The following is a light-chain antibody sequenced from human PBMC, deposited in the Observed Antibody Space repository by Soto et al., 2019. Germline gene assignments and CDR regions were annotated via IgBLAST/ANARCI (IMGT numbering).Light chain of an antibody. J-gene: IGLJ1*01. CDR3: CSFAGSSTYV. CDR2: ETS. CDR1: IRDVGTYTL. V-gene: IGLV2-23*01. Sequence: QSSLTLPGSVCGSRGQSSPISCTGTIRDVGTYTLVSWYQQHPDKAPKLMIYETSNRPSGVSNRFSGSTSGNTASLTISGLQAEDEADYYCCSFAGSSTYVFVTGTKVTVL.